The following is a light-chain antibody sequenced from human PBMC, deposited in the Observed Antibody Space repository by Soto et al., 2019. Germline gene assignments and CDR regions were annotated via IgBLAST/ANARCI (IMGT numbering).Light chain of an antibody. V-gene: IGLV2-14*01. CDR2: GVT. Sequence: QSALTQPASVSGSPGQSITISCTGTSSDFGVYDSVSWYQQHPGKAPKLIIYGVTNRPPGVSNRFSGSKTGNTATLTASGLQTEDEADYYCSSFRDGNTRGIFGGGTKLTV. CDR3: SSFRDGNTRGI. J-gene: IGLJ2*01. CDR1: SSDFGVYDS.